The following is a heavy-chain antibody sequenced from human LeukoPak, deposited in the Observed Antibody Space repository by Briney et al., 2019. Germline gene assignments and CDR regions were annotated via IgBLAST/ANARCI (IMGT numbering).Heavy chain of an antibody. CDR2: ISGSSTYI. V-gene: IGHV3-21*01. CDR1: VFTFSSYS. J-gene: IGHJ3*02. CDR3: ARPGRLNEVPDAFDI. Sequence: GGSLRLSCAASVFTFSSYSMNWVRQAPGRGLEWVSFISGSSTYIYYADSVKGRFTISRDNTKSSLSLQMNSLRAEDTTVYYCARPGRLNEVPDAFDIWGQGTLVTVSS. D-gene: IGHD1-1*01.